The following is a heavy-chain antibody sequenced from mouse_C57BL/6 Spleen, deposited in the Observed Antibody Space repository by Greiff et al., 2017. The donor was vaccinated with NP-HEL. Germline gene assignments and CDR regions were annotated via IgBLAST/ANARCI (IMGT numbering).Heavy chain of an antibody. CDR2: IDPETGGT. CDR1: GYTFTDYE. Sequence: QVQLQQSGAELVRPGASWTRPCKASGYTFTDYEMHRGKLKPVHGLEWIGAIDPETGGTAYNQKFKGKAILTADKSSSTAYMELRSLTSEDSAVYYCGYAMDYWGQGTSVTVSS. J-gene: IGHJ4*01. CDR3: GYAMDY. V-gene: IGHV1-15*01.